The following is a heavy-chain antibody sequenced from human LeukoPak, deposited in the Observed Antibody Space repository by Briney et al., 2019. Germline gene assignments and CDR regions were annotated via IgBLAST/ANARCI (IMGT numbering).Heavy chain of an antibody. CDR2: ISGSGSYI. Sequence: GGSLRLSCAASGFTFSSYSMNWVRQAPGKGLEWVSSISGSGSYIYSADSVKGRFTISRDNAKNSLYLQMNSLRAEDTAVYYCARGLDNYGSGSSDWGQGTLVTVSS. CDR1: GFTFSSYS. D-gene: IGHD3-10*01. CDR3: ARGLDNYGSGSSD. V-gene: IGHV3-21*01. J-gene: IGHJ4*02.